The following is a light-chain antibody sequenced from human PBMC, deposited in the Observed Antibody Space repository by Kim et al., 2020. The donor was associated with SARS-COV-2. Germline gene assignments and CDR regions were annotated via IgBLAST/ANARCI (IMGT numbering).Light chain of an antibody. CDR1: QSINSW. CDR2: DAS. V-gene: IGKV1-5*01. J-gene: IGKJ2*01. Sequence: SDSVGDRVTITCRASQSINSWLAWYQQQPGTAPKLLIYDASSLQSGVPPRFSGRGSGTEFTLTISSLQPDDFATYYCHQYQSYPYTFGQGTKLEI. CDR3: HQYQSYPYT.